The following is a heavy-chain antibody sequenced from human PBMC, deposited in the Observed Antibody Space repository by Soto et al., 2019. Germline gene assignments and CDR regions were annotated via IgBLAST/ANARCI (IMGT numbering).Heavy chain of an antibody. CDR1: GGSISSSSYY. Sequence: QLQLQESGPGLVKPSETLSLTCTVSGGSISSSSYYWGWIRQPPGKGLEWIGSIYYSGSTYYNPSLKSRVTISVDTSNNQFPLKLSSVTAADTAVYYCARRPNYDFWSGYYTGGEFDYWGQGTLVTVSS. CDR3: ARRPNYDFWSGYYTGGEFDY. D-gene: IGHD3-3*01. CDR2: IYYSGST. J-gene: IGHJ4*02. V-gene: IGHV4-39*01.